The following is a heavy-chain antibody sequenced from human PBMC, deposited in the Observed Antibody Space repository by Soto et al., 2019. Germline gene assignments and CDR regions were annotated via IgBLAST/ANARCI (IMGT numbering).Heavy chain of an antibody. Sequence: QVQLVQSGAEVKKPGSSVKVSCKASGGTFSSYAISWVRQAPGQGLEWMGGIIPIFGTANYAQKFQGRVTITADESTSTAYMELSSLRSEDTAVYYCARVSLPESNWQGGNSLYYYYGMDVWGQGTTVTVSS. CDR1: GGTFSSYA. CDR2: IIPIFGTA. CDR3: ARVSLPESNWQGGNSLYYYYGMDV. J-gene: IGHJ6*02. D-gene: IGHD2-21*02. V-gene: IGHV1-69*12.